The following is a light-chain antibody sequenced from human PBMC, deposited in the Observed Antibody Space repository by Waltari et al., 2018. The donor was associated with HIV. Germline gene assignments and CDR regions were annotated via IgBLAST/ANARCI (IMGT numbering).Light chain of an antibody. CDR2: EVS. J-gene: IGLJ2*01. V-gene: IGLV2-14*01. CDR1: SSDVGAYNY. CDR3: SSYTSGSAVL. Sequence: QSALTQPASVSGSPGQSITISCTGSSSDVGAYNYVSWYQQHPVKAPKLIIYEVSKRPSVVSNRFSGSKSGSTSSLTISVLQAEDEADYYCSSYTSGSAVLFGGGTKLTVL.